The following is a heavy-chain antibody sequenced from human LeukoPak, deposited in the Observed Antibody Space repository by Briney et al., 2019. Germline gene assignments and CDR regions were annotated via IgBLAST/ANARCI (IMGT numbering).Heavy chain of an antibody. J-gene: IGHJ4*02. Sequence: GGSLRLSCAASGFTFSSYSMNWVRQAPGKGLEWVSSISSSSRHKYYAGSVKGRFTISRDNSKNTLYLQMNSLRAEDTAVYYCAKDLYSTGFYPTTFDYWGQGTLVTVSS. V-gene: IGHV3-21*01. D-gene: IGHD6-19*01. CDR1: GFTFSSYS. CDR3: AKDLYSTGFYPTTFDY. CDR2: ISSSSRHK.